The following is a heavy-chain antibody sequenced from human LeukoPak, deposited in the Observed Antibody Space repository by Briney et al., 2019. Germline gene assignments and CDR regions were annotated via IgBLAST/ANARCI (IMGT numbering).Heavy chain of an antibody. CDR1: GFTFSDYY. CDR2: ISGNSRFR. V-gene: IGHV3-11*05. CDR3: ARDLNTGMDV. D-gene: IGHD2/OR15-2a*01. Sequence: TGGSLRLSCAASGFTFSDYYINWIRQAPGKGLEWLSYISGNSRFREYADSVKGRFTISRDNARNLLYLQMNNPRAEDTAVYYCARDLNTGMDVWGRGTTVTVSS. J-gene: IGHJ6*02.